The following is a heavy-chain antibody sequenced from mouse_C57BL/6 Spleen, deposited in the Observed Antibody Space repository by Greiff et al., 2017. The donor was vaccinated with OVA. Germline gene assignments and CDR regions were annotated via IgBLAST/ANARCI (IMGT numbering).Heavy chain of an antibody. V-gene: IGHV1-61*01. CDR3: AKEDYYSNCDAMDY. Sequence: QVQLQQPGAELVRPGSSVKLSCKASGYTFTSYWMDWVKQRPGQGLEWIGNIYPSDSETHYNQKFKDKATLTVDKSSSTAYMQLSSLTSEDSAVYYCAKEDYYSNCDAMDYWGQGTSVTVSS. CDR1: GYTFTSYW. CDR2: IYPSDSET. D-gene: IGHD2-5*01. J-gene: IGHJ4*01.